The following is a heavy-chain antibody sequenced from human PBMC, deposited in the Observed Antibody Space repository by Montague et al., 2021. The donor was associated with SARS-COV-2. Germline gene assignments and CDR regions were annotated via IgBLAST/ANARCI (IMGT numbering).Heavy chain of an antibody. CDR1: GDSVAEIRRR. CDR3: TSGREGNYNVMDV. D-gene: IGHD1-1*01. Sequence: CAISGDSVAEIRRRSEEHTSALPTPKDLVCRPLHGKKKYSDYAVSLRGRVTINPDTSKNQFSLQLNSVTPEDTAIYYCTSGREGNYNVMDVWGQGTTVTVSS. J-gene: IGHJ6*02. V-gene: IGHV6-1*01. CDR2: PLHGKKKYS.